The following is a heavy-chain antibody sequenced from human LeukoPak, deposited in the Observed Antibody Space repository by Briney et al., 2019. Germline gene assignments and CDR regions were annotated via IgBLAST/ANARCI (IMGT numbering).Heavy chain of an antibody. J-gene: IGHJ4*02. CDR1: GGSISSSSYY. CDR2: IYYSGST. V-gene: IGHV4-39*07. Sequence: PSETLSLTCTVSGGSISSSSYYWGRIRQPPGKGLEWIGSIYYSGSTYYNPSLKSRVTISVDTSKNQFSLKLSSVTAADTAVYYCAAHPGLIQNLAFDYWGQGTLVTVSS. D-gene: IGHD2-8*01. CDR3: AAHPGLIQNLAFDY.